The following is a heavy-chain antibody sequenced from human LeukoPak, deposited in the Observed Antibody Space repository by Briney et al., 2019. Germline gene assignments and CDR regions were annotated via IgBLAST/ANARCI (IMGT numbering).Heavy chain of an antibody. CDR2: INPNSGGT. Sequence: ASVKVSCKASGYTFTGYYMHWVRQAPGQGLEWMGWINPNSGGTNYAQKFQGRVTMTRDTSISTAYMELSRLRSDGTAVYYCARDPLRFLEWPASGMDVWGQGTTVTVSS. V-gene: IGHV1-2*02. CDR1: GYTFTGYY. J-gene: IGHJ6*02. D-gene: IGHD3-3*01. CDR3: ARDPLRFLEWPASGMDV.